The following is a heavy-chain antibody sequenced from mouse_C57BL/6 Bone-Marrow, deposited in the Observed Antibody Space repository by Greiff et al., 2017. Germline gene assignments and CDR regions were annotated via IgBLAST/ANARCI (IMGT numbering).Heavy chain of an antibody. J-gene: IGHJ1*03. V-gene: IGHV1-74*01. CDR3: AISTGPYWYVDV. CDR1: GYTFTSYW. CDR2: IHPSDSDT. Sequence: QVQLKQPGAELVKPGASVKVSCKASGYTFTSYWMHWVKQRPGQGLEWIGRIHPSDSDTNYNQKFKGKATLTVDKSSSTAYMQLSSLTSEDSAVYYCAISTGPYWYVDVWGTGTTVTVSS. D-gene: IGHD4-1*01.